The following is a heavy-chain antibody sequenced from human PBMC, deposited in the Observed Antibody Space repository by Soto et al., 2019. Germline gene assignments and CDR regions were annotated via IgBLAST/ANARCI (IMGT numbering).Heavy chain of an antibody. CDR1: GGTFSSYA. CDR2: IIPIFGTA. V-gene: IGHV1-69*06. Sequence: SVKVSCKASGGTFSSYAISWVRQAPGQGLEWMGGIIPIFGTANYAQKFQGRVTITADKSTGTAYMELSSLRSEDTAVYYCARGPGYSYGPHAFDIWGQGTMVTVSS. J-gene: IGHJ3*02. D-gene: IGHD5-18*01. CDR3: ARGPGYSYGPHAFDI.